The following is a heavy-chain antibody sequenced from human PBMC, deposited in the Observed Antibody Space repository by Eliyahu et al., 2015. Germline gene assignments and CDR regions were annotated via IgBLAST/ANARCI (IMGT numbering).Heavy chain of an antibody. D-gene: IGHD3-22*01. Sequence: QLQLQESXPGLVKPSEXLSLTCTVSGXSISXSXYCWGXIRXPPGKGLEWIGSXHYSGSTYYNPSLKSRVTISVDTSKNQFSLKLSSVTAADTAVYYCATLPYYYDSSGYYPSFDYWGQGTLVTVSS. CDR3: ATLPYYYDSSGYYPSFDY. V-gene: IGHV4-39*07. CDR2: XHYSGST. CDR1: GXSISXSXYC. J-gene: IGHJ4*02.